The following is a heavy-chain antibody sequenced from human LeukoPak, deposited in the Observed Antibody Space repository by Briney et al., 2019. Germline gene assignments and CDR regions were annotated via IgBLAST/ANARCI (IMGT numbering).Heavy chain of an antibody. CDR3: AVLPRDYFDY. Sequence: GGSLRLSCAASGFTVSSNEMSWVRQAPGKGLEWVSSISGGSTYYADSRKGRFTISRDNSKNTLHLQMNSLRAEDTAVYYCAVLPRDYFDYWGQGTLVTVSS. CDR2: ISGGST. CDR1: GFTVSSNE. V-gene: IGHV3-38-3*01. D-gene: IGHD2-8*01. J-gene: IGHJ4*02.